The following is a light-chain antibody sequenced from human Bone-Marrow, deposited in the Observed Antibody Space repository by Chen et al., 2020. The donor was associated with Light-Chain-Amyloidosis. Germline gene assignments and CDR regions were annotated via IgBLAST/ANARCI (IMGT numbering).Light chain of an antibody. Sequence: SYELTQPPSVSVSPGQTARITCSGDDLPTKYAYCYQQKPGQAPVLVIHRDTERPSWISERFSGSSSGTTATLTISGVQAEDEADYHCQSADSSGTYEGIFGGGTKLTVL. CDR1: DLPTKY. CDR3: QSADSSGTYEGI. V-gene: IGLV3-25*03. CDR2: RDT. J-gene: IGLJ2*01.